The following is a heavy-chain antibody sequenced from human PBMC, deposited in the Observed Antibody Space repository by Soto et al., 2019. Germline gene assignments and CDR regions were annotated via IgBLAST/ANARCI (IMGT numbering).Heavy chain of an antibody. CDR2: IYYSGST. Sequence: SQTLSLPCTGSGGSISSSSYYWGWIRHPPGKRLEWIGSIYYSGSTYYNPSLKSRVTISVDTSKNQFSLKLSSVTAADTAVYHCARRPNLEWRIYYGMDVWGQGTTVTVSS. V-gene: IGHV4-39*01. CDR1: GGSISSSSYY. D-gene: IGHD3-3*01. CDR3: ARRPNLEWRIYYGMDV. J-gene: IGHJ6*02.